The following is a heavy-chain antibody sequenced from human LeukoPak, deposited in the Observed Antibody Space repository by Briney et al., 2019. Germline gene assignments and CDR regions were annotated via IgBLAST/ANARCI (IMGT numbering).Heavy chain of an antibody. J-gene: IGHJ3*02. CDR1: GFTSSNHW. CDR2: IKQDGSEK. CDR3: ARFGAAAVGFDI. Sequence: QPGGSLRLSCTASGFTSSNHWMSWVRQAPGKGLEWVANIKQDGSEKYYVDSVKGRFTISRDNAKNSLSLQMNSLRAEDTAVYYCARFGAAAVGFDIWGHGTMVTVSS. V-gene: IGHV3-7*04. D-gene: IGHD6-25*01.